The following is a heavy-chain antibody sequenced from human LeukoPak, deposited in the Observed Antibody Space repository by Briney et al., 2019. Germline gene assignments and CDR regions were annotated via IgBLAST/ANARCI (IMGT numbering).Heavy chain of an antibody. CDR2: IIPIFGTA. J-gene: IGHJ4*02. V-gene: IGHV1-69*06. CDR3: ATALARTYYDILTGYDGTNFDN. Sequence: SVKVSCKASGGTFSSYAISWVRQAPGQGLEWMGGIIPIFGTANYAQKFQGRVTMTEDTSTDTACMELSSLRSEDTAVYYCATALARTYYDILTGYDGTNFDNWGQGTLVTVSS. CDR1: GGTFSSYA. D-gene: IGHD3-9*01.